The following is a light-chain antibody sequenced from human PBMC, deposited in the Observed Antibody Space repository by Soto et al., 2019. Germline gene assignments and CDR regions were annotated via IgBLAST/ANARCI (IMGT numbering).Light chain of an antibody. CDR2: DVS. V-gene: IGLV2-14*01. J-gene: IGLJ2*01. CDR3: STYASNRDVI. CDR1: SSDVGGHKY. Sequence: QSALTQPASVSGSPGQSITISCTGTSSDVGGHKYVSWYQQHPGKAPKLMIFDVSNRPAGVSNRFSGSKSGNTASLTISGLQAEDGADYYCSTYASNRDVIFGGGTKLTVL.